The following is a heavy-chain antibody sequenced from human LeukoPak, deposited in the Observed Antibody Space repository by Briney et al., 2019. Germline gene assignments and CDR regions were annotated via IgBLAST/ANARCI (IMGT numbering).Heavy chain of an antibody. D-gene: IGHD3-10*01. Sequence: SETLSLTCAVYGGSFSNYYWSWIRQPPGKGLEWIGEINHSGSTNYNPSLQSRVTMSVDTSKTQVSLELSSVTAADTAVYDCARGPLTMVRGLAWGQGTLVTVSS. CDR2: INHSGST. J-gene: IGHJ5*02. CDR1: GGSFSNYY. V-gene: IGHV4-34*01. CDR3: ARGPLTMVRGLA.